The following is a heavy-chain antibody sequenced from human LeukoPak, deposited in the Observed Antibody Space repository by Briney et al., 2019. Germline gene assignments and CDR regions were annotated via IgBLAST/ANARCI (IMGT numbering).Heavy chain of an antibody. Sequence: GGSLRLSCAASGFTFSSYAMHWVRQAPGKGLEYVSAISSNGGSTYYANSVKGRFTISRDNSKNTLYLQMGSLRAEDTAVYYCARGRKGSSGPMGYWGQGTLVTVSS. V-gene: IGHV3-64*01. CDR2: ISSNGGST. CDR3: ARGRKGSSGPMGY. J-gene: IGHJ4*02. CDR1: GFTFSSYA. D-gene: IGHD3-22*01.